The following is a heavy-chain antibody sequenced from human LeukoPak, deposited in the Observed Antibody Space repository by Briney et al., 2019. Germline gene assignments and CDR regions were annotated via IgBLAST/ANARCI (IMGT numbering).Heavy chain of an antibody. Sequence: GGSLRLSCAASGFTFGSYWMTWVRQAPGKGLEWVANIKQDGSEKYYVGSVKGRFTISRDNAKNSLYLQMNSLRAEDTAVYYCARAPTTVVTHFDYWGQGTLVTVSS. CDR1: GFTFGSYW. CDR3: ARAPTTVVTHFDY. CDR2: IKQDGSEK. V-gene: IGHV3-7*01. D-gene: IGHD4-23*01. J-gene: IGHJ4*02.